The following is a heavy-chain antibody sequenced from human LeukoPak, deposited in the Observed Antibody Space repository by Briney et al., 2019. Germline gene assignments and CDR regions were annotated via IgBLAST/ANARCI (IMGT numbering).Heavy chain of an antibody. J-gene: IGHJ4*02. V-gene: IGHV3-23*01. D-gene: IGHD5-24*01. CDR3: AKGDDIGKHPTRAYYFDT. Sequence: GGSLRLSCAASGFTFSRHAMSWVRQAPGKGLEWVSTTGLNSDSTLCAESVQGRFSISRDNSKNTLDLQMDNLRVDDTAVYYCAKGDDIGKHPTRAYYFDTWGQGTLVTVSS. CDR2: TGLNSDST. CDR1: GFTFSRHA.